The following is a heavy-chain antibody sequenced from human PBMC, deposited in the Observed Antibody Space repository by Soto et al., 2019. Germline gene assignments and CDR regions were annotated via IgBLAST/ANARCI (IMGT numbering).Heavy chain of an antibody. V-gene: IGHV3-48*01. CDR2: IMPGSSHI. J-gene: IGHJ4*02. Sequence: SLRLSCAASGFTLSIYSMNWVRQAPGKGLEWVSYIMPGSSHIFYADSVKGRFTISRDNAKNSLYLQMNSLRAEDTAVYYCARHSGYYYWPFDYWGQGTLVTVSS. CDR1: GFTLSIYS. D-gene: IGHD3-22*01. CDR3: ARHSGYYYWPFDY.